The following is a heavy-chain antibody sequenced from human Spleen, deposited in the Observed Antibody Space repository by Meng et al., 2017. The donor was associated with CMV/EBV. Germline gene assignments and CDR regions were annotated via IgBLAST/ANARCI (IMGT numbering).Heavy chain of an antibody. CDR3: ARDRESAIDS. Sequence: LSCAASGFTLRSYTMNWVRQAPGKGLEWVSSISSGNKYIYYADSLKGRFTISRDTAKNSLYLHMNSLRAEDTAVYYCARDRESAIDSWGPGTLVTVSS. CDR1: GFTLRSYT. CDR2: ISSGNKYI. V-gene: IGHV3-21*01. J-gene: IGHJ4*02. D-gene: IGHD3-3*01.